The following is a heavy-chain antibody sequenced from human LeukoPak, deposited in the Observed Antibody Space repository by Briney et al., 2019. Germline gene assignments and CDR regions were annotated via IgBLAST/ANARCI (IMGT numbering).Heavy chain of an antibody. CDR3: ARLFRAAAGPNDY. Sequence: SETLSLTCTVSGGSISSSSYYWGWTRQPPGKGLEWIGSIYYSGSTYYNPSLKSRVTISVDTSKNQFSLKLSSVTAADTAVYYCARLFRAAAGPNDYWGQGTLVTVSS. CDR2: IYYSGST. V-gene: IGHV4-39*01. D-gene: IGHD6-13*01. CDR1: GGSISSSSYY. J-gene: IGHJ4*02.